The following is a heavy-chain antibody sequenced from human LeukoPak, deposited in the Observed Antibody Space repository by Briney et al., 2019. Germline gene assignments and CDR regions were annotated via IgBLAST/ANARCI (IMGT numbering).Heavy chain of an antibody. CDR3: ARDLGGGYSGYGGLYYYYMDV. CDR1: GYTFTGYY. CDR2: INPNSGGT. Sequence: ASVKVSCKASGYTFTGYYMHWVRQAPGQGVEWMGRINPNSGGTNYAQKLKGRDTMTRERAKSTAYMEVSRLRSDDTAVYYCARDLGGGYSGYGGLYYYYMDVWGKGTTVTVSS. D-gene: IGHD5-12*01. V-gene: IGHV1-2*06. J-gene: IGHJ6*03.